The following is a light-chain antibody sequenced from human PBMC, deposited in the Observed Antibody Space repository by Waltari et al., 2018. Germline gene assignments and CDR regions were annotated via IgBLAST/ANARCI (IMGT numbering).Light chain of an antibody. CDR1: TSDIGAYDY. V-gene: IGLV2-14*03. CDR2: DVS. J-gene: IGLJ3*02. Sequence: QSALTQPASVSGSLGQSVTISCTGSTSDIGAYDYVSWYQQHTGKTPKLLIYDVSRRPSGVSTRFSGSKFGNTSSLTISGLQSEDEGDYYCSACTTTSTPLVFGGGTKVTVL. CDR3: SACTTTSTPLV.